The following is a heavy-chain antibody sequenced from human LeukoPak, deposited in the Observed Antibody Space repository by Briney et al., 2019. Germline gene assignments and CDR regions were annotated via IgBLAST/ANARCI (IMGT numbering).Heavy chain of an antibody. Sequence: PGGSLRLSCAASGFTFISYWMRGVRQAPGKGVEGVANIKQEGSEKYYVDSVKGRFTISRDNAKNSLYLQMNSLRAEDTAVYYCAELGITMIGGVWGKGTTVTISS. CDR3: AELGITMIGGV. J-gene: IGHJ6*04. CDR1: GFTFISYW. D-gene: IGHD3-10*02. V-gene: IGHV3-7*01. CDR2: IKQEGSEK.